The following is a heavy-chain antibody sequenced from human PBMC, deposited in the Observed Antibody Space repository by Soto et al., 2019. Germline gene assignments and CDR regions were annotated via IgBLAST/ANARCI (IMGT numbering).Heavy chain of an antibody. CDR2: IFSNDEK. V-gene: IGHV2-26*01. D-gene: IGHD6-19*01. CDR1: GFSLSNGKVG. Sequence: HVALKESGPVLVKPTETLTLTCTVSGFSLSNGKVGVSWIRQPPGKALEWLAHIFSNDEKSYRTSLKSSLTISEDTSKSQVVLTMTNVAPVDTATYYCARILFGRSVAGGYFYMDVWGKGTTVTVSS. J-gene: IGHJ6*03. CDR3: ARILFGRSVAGGYFYMDV.